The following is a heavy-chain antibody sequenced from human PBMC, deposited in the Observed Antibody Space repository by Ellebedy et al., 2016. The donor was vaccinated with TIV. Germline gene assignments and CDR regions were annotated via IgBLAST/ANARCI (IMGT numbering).Heavy chain of an antibody. CDR2: IDWDDDK. Sequence: SGPTLVXPTQTLTLTCTFSDFSLSTSRMSVSWIRQPPGKALEWLARIDWDDDKFYSTSLITRLTISKDTSKDQVVLIMTNMDPVDTATYYCARISGGWSLDIWGHGTMVIVSS. J-gene: IGHJ3*02. V-gene: IGHV2-70*04. D-gene: IGHD2-15*01. CDR3: ARISGGWSLDI. CDR1: DFSLSTSRMS.